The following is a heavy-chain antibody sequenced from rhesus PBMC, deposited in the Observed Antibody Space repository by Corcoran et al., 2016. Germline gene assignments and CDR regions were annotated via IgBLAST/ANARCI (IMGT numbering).Heavy chain of an antibody. CDR1: GYTVTDYY. CDR2: INPYNANT. J-gene: IGHJ6*01. Sequence: QVQLVQSGAEVKKPGSSVKVSCKASGYTVTDYYMHWVRQAPRQGMGWMGWINPYNANTKYATKFHARVPMPRDTSPCTAYMALSSLSSEDTAVYYCARDQGSWNNGGLDSWGQGVVVTVSS. V-gene: IGHV1S2*01. D-gene: IGHD1-20*01. CDR3: ARDQGSWNNGGLDS.